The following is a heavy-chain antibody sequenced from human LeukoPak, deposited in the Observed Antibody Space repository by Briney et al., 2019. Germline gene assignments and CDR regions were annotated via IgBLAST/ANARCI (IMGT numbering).Heavy chain of an antibody. Sequence: GRSLRLSCAASGFTFSSYGMHWVRQAPGKGLEWVAVISYDGSNKYYADSVKGRFTISRDNSKNTLYLQMNSQRAEDTAVYYCAKDLPLNNIVVVPAAYDPAFDYWGQGTLVTVSS. J-gene: IGHJ4*02. CDR2: ISYDGSNK. V-gene: IGHV3-30*18. CDR1: GFTFSSYG. D-gene: IGHD2-2*01. CDR3: AKDLPLNNIVVVPAAYDPAFDY.